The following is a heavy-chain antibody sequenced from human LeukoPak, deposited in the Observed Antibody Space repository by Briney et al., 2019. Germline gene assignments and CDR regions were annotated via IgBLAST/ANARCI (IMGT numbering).Heavy chain of an antibody. CDR2: ITSRSTTK. CDR1: GFTFSIHS. Sequence: GGSLRLSCAASGFTFSIHSMNGAPQAPGRGLEWVSYITSRSTTKQYADSVKGRFTISRENAKNSLYLQMNSLRDEDTAVYYCARVQTSAFDIWGQGTMVTVSS. V-gene: IGHV3-48*02. D-gene: IGHD1-1*01. J-gene: IGHJ3*02. CDR3: ARVQTSAFDI.